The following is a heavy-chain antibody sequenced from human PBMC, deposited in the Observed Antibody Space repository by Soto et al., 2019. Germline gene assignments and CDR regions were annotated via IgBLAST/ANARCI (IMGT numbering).Heavy chain of an antibody. J-gene: IGHJ4*02. CDR3: ASGGHVVVVTAALDY. V-gene: IGHV1-46*01. D-gene: IGHD2-21*02. CDR2: VNPSGGHT. CDR1: GDTFTDYY. Sequence: QVQLVQSGAEVKKPGASVKVSCKASGDTFTDYYIHWVRQAPGQGLERMGTVNPSGGHTTYAQHFLGRVTMTRDTSTSTLYMELTSLTPEDTAVYYCASGGHVVVVTAALDYWGQGTLVTVSS.